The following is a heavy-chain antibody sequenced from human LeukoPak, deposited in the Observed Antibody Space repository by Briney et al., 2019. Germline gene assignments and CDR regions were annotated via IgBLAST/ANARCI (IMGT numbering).Heavy chain of an antibody. D-gene: IGHD6-13*01. J-gene: IGHJ5*02. CDR2: INPSGGST. V-gene: IGHV1-46*01. CDR3: ARDPGIAAAGTSGWFDP. Sequence: ASVTVSCKASGYTFTSYYMHWVRQAPGQGLEWMGIINPSGGSTSYAQKFQGRVTMTRDMSTSTVYMELSSLRSEDTAVYYCARDPGIAAAGTSGWFDPWGQGTLVTVSS. CDR1: GYTFTSYY.